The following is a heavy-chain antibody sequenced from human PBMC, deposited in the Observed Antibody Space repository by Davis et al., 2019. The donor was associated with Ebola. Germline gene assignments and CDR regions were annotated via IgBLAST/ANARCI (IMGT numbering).Heavy chain of an antibody. CDR1: GFTFSGYG. V-gene: IGHV3-30*02. Sequence: GESLKISCAASGFTFSGYGMHWVRQAPGKGLEWVGFIRNDASTKHYADSVKGRFTISRDNSKSTLYLQMNSLRVEDTAIYYCAKDTSNVWFDVWGQGTMVTVSS. CDR3: AKDTSNVWFDV. CDR2: IRNDASTK. D-gene: IGHD6-19*01. J-gene: IGHJ3*01.